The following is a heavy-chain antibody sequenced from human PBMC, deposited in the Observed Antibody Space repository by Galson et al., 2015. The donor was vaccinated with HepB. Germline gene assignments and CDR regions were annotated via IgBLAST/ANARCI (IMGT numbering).Heavy chain of an antibody. J-gene: IGHJ1*01. Sequence: SLRLSCATSGFTFSSYWMSWVRQAPGKGLEWVANIKQDGSDKYYVDSVKGRFTISRDNAKNSLYLQMNSLRAEDTAVYYCARGAHSATCSYCVEYFHHWGQGTLVTVSS. V-gene: IGHV3-7*03. CDR1: GFTFSSYW. CDR3: ARGAHSATCSYCVEYFHH. CDR2: IKQDGSDK. D-gene: IGHD2-2*01.